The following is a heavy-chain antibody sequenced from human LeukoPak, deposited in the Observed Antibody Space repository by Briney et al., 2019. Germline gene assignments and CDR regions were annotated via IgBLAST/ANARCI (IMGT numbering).Heavy chain of an antibody. CDR1: GFAFYDYT. Sequence: GGSLRLSCAASGFAFYDYTMHWVRHPPGRGLEWVSLINWDGTGTHYADSVTGRFTIFRDNSKNSLYLQMNSLRTEDTALYYCAKAVRSSSSWFDYWGLGTLVTVSS. CDR3: AKAVRSSSSWFDY. J-gene: IGHJ4*02. V-gene: IGHV3-43*01. D-gene: IGHD6-13*01. CDR2: INWDGTGT.